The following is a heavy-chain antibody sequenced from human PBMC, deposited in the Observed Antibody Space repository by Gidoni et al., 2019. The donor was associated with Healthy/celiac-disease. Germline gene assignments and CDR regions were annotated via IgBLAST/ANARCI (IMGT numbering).Heavy chain of an antibody. V-gene: IGHV3-23*01. CDR3: AKDPYDSSGYLDLFDI. CDR2: ISGSGGST. J-gene: IGHJ3*02. D-gene: IGHD3-22*01. Sequence: EVQLLESGGGLVQPGGSLRLSCAGSGFTFSSSAMSWVRPAPGKGLEWVSAISGSGGSTYYADSVKGRFTISRDNSKNTLYLQMNSLRAEDTAVYYCAKDPYDSSGYLDLFDIWGQGTMVTVSS. CDR1: GFTFSSSA.